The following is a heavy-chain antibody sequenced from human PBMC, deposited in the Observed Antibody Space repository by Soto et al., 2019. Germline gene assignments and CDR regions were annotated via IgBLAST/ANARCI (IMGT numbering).Heavy chain of an antibody. J-gene: IGHJ4*02. D-gene: IGHD2-2*02. CDR1: GFSLSNPTMS. CDR3: ARDCTTTSCYMFDY. V-gene: IGHV2-26*01. Sequence: SGPTLVNPTETLTLTCTVSGFSLSNPTMSVTWIRRPPGKALEWLAHIFSNDEKYYNTSLMSRLTISKATSRSQVVLTMTNVDPADTATYYCARDCTTTSCYMFDYWGQGTLVTVSS. CDR2: IFSNDEK.